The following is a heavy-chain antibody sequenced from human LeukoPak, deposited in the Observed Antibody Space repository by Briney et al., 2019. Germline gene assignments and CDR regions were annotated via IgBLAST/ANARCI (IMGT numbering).Heavy chain of an antibody. Sequence: GASVKVSCKASGYTFTSYYMHWVRQAPGQGLEWMGIINPSGGSTSYAQKFQGRVTMTRDTSTSTAYMELRSLRSDDTAVYYCASMRLRFLEWSPGDDAFDIWGQGTMVTVSS. CDR1: GYTFTSYY. J-gene: IGHJ3*02. D-gene: IGHD3-3*01. CDR2: INPSGGST. CDR3: ASMRLRFLEWSPGDDAFDI. V-gene: IGHV1-46*01.